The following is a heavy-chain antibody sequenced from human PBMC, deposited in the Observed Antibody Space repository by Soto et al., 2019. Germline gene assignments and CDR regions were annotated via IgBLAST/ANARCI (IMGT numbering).Heavy chain of an antibody. CDR1: GFTFSNYW. J-gene: IGHJ4*02. CDR3: ARVWNDGRFDY. D-gene: IGHD1-1*01. CDR2: INQNGGAM. V-gene: IGHV3-7*01. Sequence: EVQLVESGGGLVQSGGYLRLSCAASGFTFSNYWMTWVRQAPGKGLEWVASINQNGGAMHYVDSAKGRFTVSRDNAKNSLYLQVNSLRAEDTAVFYCARVWNDGRFDYWGQGTLVTVSS.